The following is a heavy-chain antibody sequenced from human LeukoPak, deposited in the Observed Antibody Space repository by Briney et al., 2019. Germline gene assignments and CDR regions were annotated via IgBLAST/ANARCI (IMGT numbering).Heavy chain of an antibody. D-gene: IGHD2-2*01. Sequence: PSETLSLTCTVSGGSISSQYWSWNRQPPGKGLEWIGYIYYSGSTNYNPSLKSRVTISVDTSKNQFSLELSSVTAADTAVYYCARRIGCSSSSCYYYFDYWGQGTLVTVSS. CDR3: ARRIGCSSSSCYYYFDY. CDR2: IYYSGST. CDR1: GGSISSQY. V-gene: IGHV4-59*11. J-gene: IGHJ4*02.